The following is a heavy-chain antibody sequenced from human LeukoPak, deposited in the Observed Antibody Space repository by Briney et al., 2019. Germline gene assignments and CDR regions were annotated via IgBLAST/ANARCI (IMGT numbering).Heavy chain of an antibody. CDR1: GFTFSSYA. Sequence: GSLRLSCAASGFTFSSYAMSWIRQSPGKGLEWIGYIYYKGDTNYNPSLTSRVTISMNTSKNQFSLKLKSVTSADTAVYYCARDRRYCTGGTCYLDPYFDYWGQGTLVTVSS. J-gene: IGHJ4*02. CDR3: ARDRRYCTGGTCYLDPYFDY. D-gene: IGHD2-8*02. CDR2: IYYKGDT. V-gene: IGHV4-59*13.